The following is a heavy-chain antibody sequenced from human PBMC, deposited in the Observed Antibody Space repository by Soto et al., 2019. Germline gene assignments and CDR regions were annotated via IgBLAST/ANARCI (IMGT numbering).Heavy chain of an antibody. CDR1: GFSFSSYS. CDR3: AKVHCLATRCVWNDAFDI. Sequence: QVQLVESGGGVVQPGRSLRLSCAASGFSFSSYSMHWVRQAPGKGLEWVASISYLGDQTLHADSVKGRFIISRDNSKNALSLQMNSLRAEDTAVYYCAKVHCLATRCVWNDAFDIWGRGTMVTVSS. CDR2: ISYLGDQT. D-gene: IGHD2-15*01. V-gene: IGHV3-30*18. J-gene: IGHJ3*02.